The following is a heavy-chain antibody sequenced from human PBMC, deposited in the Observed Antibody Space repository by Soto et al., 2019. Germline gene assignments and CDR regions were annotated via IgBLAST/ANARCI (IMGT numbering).Heavy chain of an antibody. J-gene: IGHJ6*02. CDR3: AKNLGYYGIDV. V-gene: IGHV3-30*18. Sequence: QVQLVESGGGVVQPGRPLRLSCAASGFTFSSYGIRWVRQAPGKGLEWVALISYDGSHKYYADSVKGRFTISRDNSKNTLFLQMNSLRAEDTAVYYCAKNLGYYGIDVWGQGTTVTVSS. D-gene: IGHD7-27*01. CDR2: ISYDGSHK. CDR1: GFTFSSYG.